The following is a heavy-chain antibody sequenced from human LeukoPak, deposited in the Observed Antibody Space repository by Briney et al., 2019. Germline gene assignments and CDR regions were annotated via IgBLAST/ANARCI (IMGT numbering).Heavy chain of an antibody. Sequence: SETLSLTCAVYGGSFSGYYWSWIRQPPGKGLEWIGEINHSGSTNYNPSLKSRVTISVDTSKNQFSLKLSSVTAADTAVYYCASGYSDFWSCYYSDYWGQGTLVTVSS. D-gene: IGHD3-3*01. CDR2: INHSGST. V-gene: IGHV4-34*01. CDR1: GGSFSGYY. J-gene: IGHJ4*02. CDR3: ASGYSDFWSCYYSDY.